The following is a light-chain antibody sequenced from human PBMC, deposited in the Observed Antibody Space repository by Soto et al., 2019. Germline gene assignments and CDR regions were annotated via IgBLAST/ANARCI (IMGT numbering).Light chain of an antibody. CDR2: ATS. CDR1: QSISSY. CDR3: QQTYNTPVT. J-gene: IGKJ1*01. V-gene: IGKV1-39*01. Sequence: DIQMTQSPSSLSASVGDRVTITCRASQSISSYLSWCQQKPGKAPKLLIYATSSLQSGVPSRFSGSGSGTDFTHTISSLQPEDFATYYCQQTYNTPVTFGQGTKVEIK.